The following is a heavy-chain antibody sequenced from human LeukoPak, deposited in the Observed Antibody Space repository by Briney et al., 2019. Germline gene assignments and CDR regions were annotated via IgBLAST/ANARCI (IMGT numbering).Heavy chain of an antibody. D-gene: IGHD1-26*01. CDR1: GGTFSSYA. Sequence: SVKVSCKASGGTFSSYAISWVRQAPGQGLEWMGGLIPIFGRANYAQKFQGRVTITADESTSTAYMELSSLRSEDTAVYYCARAPVGRLRYYYYYGMDVWGQGTTVTVSS. J-gene: IGHJ6*02. V-gene: IGHV1-69*13. CDR3: ARAPVGRLRYYYYYGMDV. CDR2: LIPIFGRA.